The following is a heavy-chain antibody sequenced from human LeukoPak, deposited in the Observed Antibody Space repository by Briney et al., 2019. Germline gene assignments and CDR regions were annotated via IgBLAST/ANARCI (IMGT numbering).Heavy chain of an antibody. V-gene: IGHV4-4*07. D-gene: IGHD1-7*01. CDR3: ARVTGTTWNYYYYYYMDV. CDR2: IYTSGST. J-gene: IGHJ6*03. Sequence: SETLSLTCTVSGGSISSYYWSWIRQPAGKGLEWTGRIYTSGSTNYNPSLKSRVTMSVDTSKNQFSLKLSSVTAADTAVYYCARVTGTTWNYYYYYYMDVWGKGTTVTVSS. CDR1: GGSISSYY.